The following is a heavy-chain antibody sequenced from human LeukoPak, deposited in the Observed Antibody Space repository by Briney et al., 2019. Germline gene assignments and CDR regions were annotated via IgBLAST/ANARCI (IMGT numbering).Heavy chain of an antibody. CDR1: GYTFTSYD. CDR2: MNPNSGNT. CDR3: ARVFAAVAGYGMDV. Sequence: ASVKVSCKASGYTFTSYDINWVRQATGQGLEWMGWMNPNSGNTGYAQKFQDRVTMTRNTSISTAYMELSSLRSEDTAVYYCARVFAAVAGYGMDVWGQGTTVTVSS. V-gene: IGHV1-8*01. D-gene: IGHD6-19*01. J-gene: IGHJ6*02.